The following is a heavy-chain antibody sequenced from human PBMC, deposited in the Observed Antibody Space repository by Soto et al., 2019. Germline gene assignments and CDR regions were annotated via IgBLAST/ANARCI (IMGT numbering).Heavy chain of an antibody. CDR3: ARVHFDWLLSYGMDV. CDR1: GYTFTSYG. Sequence: ASVKVSCKASGYTFTSYGISWVRQAPGQGLEWMGWISAYNGNTNYAQKLQGRVTITTDTSTSTAYMELRSLRSDDTAVYYCARVHFDWLLSYGMDVWGQGTTVTVSS. J-gene: IGHJ6*02. V-gene: IGHV1-18*01. CDR2: ISAYNGNT. D-gene: IGHD3-9*01.